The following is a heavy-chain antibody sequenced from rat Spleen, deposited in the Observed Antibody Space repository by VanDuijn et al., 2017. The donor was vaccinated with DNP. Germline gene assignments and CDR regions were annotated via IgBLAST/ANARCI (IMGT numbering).Heavy chain of an antibody. CDR3: ARAKYSSHYWYFDF. J-gene: IGHJ1*01. CDR1: GFTFSNYG. V-gene: IGHV5S13*01. D-gene: IGHD1-2*01. CDR2: IGTDDTNT. Sequence: EVQLVETGGGLVQPGRSLKISCVASGFTFSNYGMAWVRQAPTKGLEWVASIGTDDTNTDFRDSVKDRFTISRDNAKNTQYLQMDSLRSEDTATYYCARAKYSSHYWYFDFWGPGTMVTVSS.